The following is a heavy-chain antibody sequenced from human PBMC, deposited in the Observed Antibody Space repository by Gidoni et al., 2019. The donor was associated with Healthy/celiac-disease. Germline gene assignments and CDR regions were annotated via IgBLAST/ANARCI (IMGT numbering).Heavy chain of an antibody. Sequence: EVQLLESGGGLVQPGGSLRLSCAASGFTFISFAMSWFLQAPGKGLEWVSAISGSGGSTYYADSVKGRFTISRDNSKNTLYLQMNSLRAEDTAVYYCAKPIAARPIVPLDYWGQGTLVTVSS. CDR3: AKPIAARPIVPLDY. CDR1: GFTFISFA. J-gene: IGHJ4*02. V-gene: IGHV3-23*01. CDR2: ISGSGGST. D-gene: IGHD6-6*01.